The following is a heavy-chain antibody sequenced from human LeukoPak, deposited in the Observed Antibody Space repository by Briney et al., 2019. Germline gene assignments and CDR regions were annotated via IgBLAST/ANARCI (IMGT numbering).Heavy chain of an antibody. J-gene: IGHJ6*03. CDR2: IYTSGST. Sequence: NPSETLSLTCTVSGGSISSYYWSWIRQPPGKGLEWIGYIYTSGSTNYNPSLKSRVTISVDTSKNQFSLKLSSVTAADTAVYYCASSPPYDYYMDVWGKGTTVTVSS. V-gene: IGHV4-4*09. D-gene: IGHD2-8*01. CDR3: ASSPPYDYYMDV. CDR1: GGSISSYY.